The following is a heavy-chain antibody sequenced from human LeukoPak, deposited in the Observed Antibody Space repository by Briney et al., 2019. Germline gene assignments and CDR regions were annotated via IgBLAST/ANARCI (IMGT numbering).Heavy chain of an antibody. Sequence: PGGSLRLSCAASGFTFSHHAMSWVRQAPGKGLEWVSVIGDSGGSTYYADSVKGRFTISRDNSKNTLYLQMNSLRADDTAVYHCAKGGASSPYTYIDVWGKGTTVIVSS. CDR3: AKGGASSPYTYIDV. CDR2: IGDSGGST. CDR1: GFTFSHHA. V-gene: IGHV3-23*01. D-gene: IGHD6-6*01. J-gene: IGHJ6*04.